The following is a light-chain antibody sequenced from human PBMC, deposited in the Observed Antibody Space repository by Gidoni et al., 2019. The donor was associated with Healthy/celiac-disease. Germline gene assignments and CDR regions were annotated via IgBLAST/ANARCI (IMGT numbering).Light chain of an antibody. CDR1: SRDVGGYHY. CDR3: SSYTSSSTLGVV. V-gene: IGLV2-14*01. Sequence: QSALTQPASVSGSPGQSITISCTGTSRDVGGYHYVSWYQQPPGKAPKLMIYDVSNRPSGVSNRFSGSKSGNTASLTISGLQAEDEADYYCSSYTSSSTLGVVFGGGTKLTVL. J-gene: IGLJ2*01. CDR2: DVS.